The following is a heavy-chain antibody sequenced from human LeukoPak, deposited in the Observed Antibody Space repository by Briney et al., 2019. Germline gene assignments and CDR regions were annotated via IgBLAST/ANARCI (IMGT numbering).Heavy chain of an antibody. V-gene: IGHV3-7*03. CDR3: AKEGRSLQTY. Sequence: GGSLRLSCAASGFTFSSYWMNWARQAPGKGLEWVASINHNGNVDYYVDSVKGRFTISRDNAKNSLYLQMNSLRVEDTAVYYCAKEGRSLQTYWGQGTLVTVSS. J-gene: IGHJ4*02. D-gene: IGHD5-24*01. CDR1: GFTFSSYW. CDR2: INHNGNVD.